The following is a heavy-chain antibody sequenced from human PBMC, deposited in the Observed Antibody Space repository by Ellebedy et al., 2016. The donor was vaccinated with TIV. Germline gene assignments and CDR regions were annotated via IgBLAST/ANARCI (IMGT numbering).Heavy chain of an antibody. V-gene: IGHV1-18*04. D-gene: IGHD1-26*01. CDR3: AREGGVYYFDY. J-gene: IGHJ4*02. Sequence: ASVKVSCKASGYTFTSYGISWVRQAPGQGLAWMGWISLYNGNTQYAQKLQGRVTMPTDTSTSTAYMELRSLGSDDTAVYSCAREGGVYYFDYWGQGTLVTVSS. CDR2: ISLYNGNT. CDR1: GYTFTSYG.